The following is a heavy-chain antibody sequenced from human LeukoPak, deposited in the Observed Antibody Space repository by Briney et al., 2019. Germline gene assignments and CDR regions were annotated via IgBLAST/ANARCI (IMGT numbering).Heavy chain of an antibody. D-gene: IGHD3-3*01. CDR3: ARDVVDITPY. Sequence: GGSLRLSCAASGFTVSSNYMSWVRQAPGKGLEWVSLIYAGGSTNYADSVKGRFTISRDNAKNTLYLQMNSLRAEDTAVYYCARDVVDITPYWGQGTLVTVSS. CDR1: GFTVSSNY. J-gene: IGHJ4*02. V-gene: IGHV3-53*01. CDR2: IYAGGST.